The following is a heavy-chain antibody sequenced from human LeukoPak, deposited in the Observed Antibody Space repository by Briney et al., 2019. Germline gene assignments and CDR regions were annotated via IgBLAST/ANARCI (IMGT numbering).Heavy chain of an antibody. Sequence: PGGSLRLSCAASGFTLDDYGMSWVRQVPGKGLEWISGINWNGDGTGYADSVKGRFTISRDNAKNSLYLQMDSLRAEDTALYYCARLGGPDYYFYYYMGVWGKGTTVTVSS. CDR1: GFTLDDYG. D-gene: IGHD1-26*01. CDR2: INWNGDGT. V-gene: IGHV3-20*04. CDR3: ARLGGPDYYFYYYMGV. J-gene: IGHJ6*03.